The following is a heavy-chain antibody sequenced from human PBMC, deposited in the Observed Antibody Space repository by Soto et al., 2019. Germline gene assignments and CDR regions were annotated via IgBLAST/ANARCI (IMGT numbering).Heavy chain of an antibody. D-gene: IGHD5-18*01. Sequence: QVQLQQWGAGLLKPSETLSLTCAVYGGSFSGYYWSWIRQPPGKGLEGIGEINHSGSTNYNPSLKSRVTISVDTSKNQFSLKLSSVTAADTAVYYCARGRGVTWIQLWFDYWGQGTLVTVSS. CDR3: ARGRGVTWIQLWFDY. V-gene: IGHV4-34*01. J-gene: IGHJ4*02. CDR2: INHSGST. CDR1: GGSFSGYY.